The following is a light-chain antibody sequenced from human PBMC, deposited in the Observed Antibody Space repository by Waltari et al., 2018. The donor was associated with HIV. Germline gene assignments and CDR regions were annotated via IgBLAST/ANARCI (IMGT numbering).Light chain of an antibody. CDR3: SSYTSRNTLV. Sequence: QSALTQPASVSGSPGQSIPISCTGTSSDVGGYNYLSWYQQYPGKVPKLMIYEVSNRPSCVSTRFSASKSGNTASLTISGLQAEDEAEYYCSSYTSRNTLVFGGGTKLTVL. J-gene: IGLJ3*02. V-gene: IGLV2-14*01. CDR1: SSDVGGYNY. CDR2: EVS.